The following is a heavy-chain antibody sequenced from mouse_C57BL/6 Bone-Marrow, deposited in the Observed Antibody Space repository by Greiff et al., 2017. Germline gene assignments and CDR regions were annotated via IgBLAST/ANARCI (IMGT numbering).Heavy chain of an antibody. CDR1: GYTFTDYY. CDR2: INPYNGGT. V-gene: IGHV1-19*01. Sequence: EVQLVESGPVLVKPGASVKMSCKASGYTFTDYYMNWVKQSHGKSLEWIGVINPYNGGTSYNQKFKGKATLTVDKSSSTAYMELNSLTSEDSAVYYCARHYGNYYYFDYWGQGTTLTVSS. J-gene: IGHJ2*01. CDR3: ARHYGNYYYFDY. D-gene: IGHD2-1*01.